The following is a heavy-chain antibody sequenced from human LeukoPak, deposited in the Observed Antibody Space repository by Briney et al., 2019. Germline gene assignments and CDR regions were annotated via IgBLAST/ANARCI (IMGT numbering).Heavy chain of an antibody. CDR3: ANRWLQNDY. V-gene: IGHV3-23*01. CDR2: ISGSGGST. D-gene: IGHD5-24*01. Sequence: GVSLRLSCAASGFTFSSYAMSWVRQAPGKGLEWVSAISGSGGSTYYTDSVKGRFTISKDNSKNTLYLQMNSLRAEDTAVNYFANRWLQNDYWGQGTLVTVSS. CDR1: GFTFSSYA. J-gene: IGHJ4*02.